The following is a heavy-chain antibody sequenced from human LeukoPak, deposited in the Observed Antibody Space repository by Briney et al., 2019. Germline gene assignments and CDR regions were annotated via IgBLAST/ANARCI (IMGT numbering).Heavy chain of an antibody. CDR1: GFIFSSYD. D-gene: IGHD5-12*01. CDR2: IRDDGITK. J-gene: IGHJ4*02. V-gene: IGHV3-30*02. Sequence: GGSLRLSCAASGFIFSSYDMHWVRQAPGKGLEWVALIRDDGITKYYAASVKGRFTVSRDNSKKTLYVQMNSLRDDDTAIYYCTKTGDSGSSSDYWGQGTLVNVSS. CDR3: TKTGDSGSSSDY.